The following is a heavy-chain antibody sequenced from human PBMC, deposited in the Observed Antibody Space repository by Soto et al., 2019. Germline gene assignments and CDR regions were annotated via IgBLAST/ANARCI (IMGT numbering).Heavy chain of an antibody. CDR2: ISSSSSYI. J-gene: IGHJ6*03. CDR3: ARVSRSSTSCYGIHMDV. CDR1: GFTFSSYS. Sequence: GGSLRLSCAASGFTFSSYSMNWVRQAPGKGLEWVSSISSSSSYIYYADSVKGRFTISRDNAKNSLYLQMNSLRAEDTAVYYCARVSRSSTSCYGIHMDVWGKGTTVTVSS. D-gene: IGHD2-2*01. V-gene: IGHV3-21*01.